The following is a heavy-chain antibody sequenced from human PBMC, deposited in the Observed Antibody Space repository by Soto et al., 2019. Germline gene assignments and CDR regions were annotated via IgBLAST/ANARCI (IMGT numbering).Heavy chain of an antibody. D-gene: IGHD6-19*01. J-gene: IGHJ4*01. Sequence: PSETLSLTCKVSGYLINSGYSWGWIRQSPGKGLEWIGSTSYDGKSYYKPSLKSRVVMSVDLANNQFSLRLRSVTAADTAVYYCARDLSSGCQTFYFDYWGQGTPVTVSS. CDR3: ARDLSSGCQTFYFDY. V-gene: IGHV4-38-2*02. CDR1: GYLINSGYS. CDR2: TSYDGKS.